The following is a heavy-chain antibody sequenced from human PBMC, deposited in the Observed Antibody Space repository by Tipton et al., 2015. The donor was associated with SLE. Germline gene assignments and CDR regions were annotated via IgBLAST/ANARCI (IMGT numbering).Heavy chain of an antibody. Sequence: LRLSCTVSTDSISSGASYWSWIRQHQGKGLEWVGYIYYTGTTYYNPSLRSRVTISVDSPKNQFSLRLTSVTAADTAVYYCARTLMEPYYFDYWGQGALVPVSS. CDR3: ARTLMEPYYFDY. V-gene: IGHV4-31*02. J-gene: IGHJ4*02. CDR2: IYYTGTT. D-gene: IGHD1-26*01. CDR1: TDSISSGASY.